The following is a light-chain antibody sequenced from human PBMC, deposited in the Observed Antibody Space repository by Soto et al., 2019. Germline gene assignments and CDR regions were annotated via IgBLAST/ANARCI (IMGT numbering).Light chain of an antibody. CDR3: QSYDSSLSRSRV. CDR2: ANS. V-gene: IGLV1-40*01. CDR1: SSNIGAGYD. Sequence: QAVVTQPPSVSGAPGQRVTISCTGSSSNIGAGYDVHWYQQLPGTAPKLLISANSNRPSGVPDRFSGTKSGTSASLAITGLQAEDEADYYCQSYDSSLSRSRVFGGGTKLTVL. J-gene: IGLJ2*01.